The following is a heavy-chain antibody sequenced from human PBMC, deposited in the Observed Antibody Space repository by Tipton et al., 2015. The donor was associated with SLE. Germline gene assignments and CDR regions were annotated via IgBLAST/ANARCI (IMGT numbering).Heavy chain of an antibody. V-gene: IGHV4-39*01. Sequence: TLSLTCTVSGGSISSSSYYWDWIRQPPGKGLEWIGSMYYSGSTNYNPSLESRVTMSMDTSKNEFSLNLRSVTATDTAVYYCARLSPLWFGEYTEYWGQGTLVTVTS. J-gene: IGHJ4*02. CDR3: ARLSPLWFGEYTEY. D-gene: IGHD3-10*01. CDR2: MYYSGST. CDR1: GGSISSSSYY.